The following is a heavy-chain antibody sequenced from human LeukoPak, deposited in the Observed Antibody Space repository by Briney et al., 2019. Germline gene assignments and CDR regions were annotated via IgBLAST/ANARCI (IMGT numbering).Heavy chain of an antibody. V-gene: IGHV3-7*01. J-gene: IGHJ6*03. CDR2: IKQDGSEK. CDR1: GFTFSSYW. CDR3: ARETYYDFWSGYKDYYYMDV. D-gene: IGHD3-3*01. Sequence: GGSLRLSCAASGFTFSSYWMSWVRQAPGKGLEWVANIKQDGSEKYYVDSVKGRFTISRDNAKNSLYLQMNSLRAEDTAVYYCARETYYDFWSGYKDYYYMDVWGKGTTVTVSS.